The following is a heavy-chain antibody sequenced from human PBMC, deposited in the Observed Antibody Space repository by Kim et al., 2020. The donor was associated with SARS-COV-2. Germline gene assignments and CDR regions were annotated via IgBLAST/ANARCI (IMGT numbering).Heavy chain of an antibody. CDR1: GGSISSSNW. Sequence: SETLSLTCAVSGGSISSSNWWSWVRQPPGKGLEWIGEIYHSGSTNYNPSLKSRVTISVDKSKNQFSLKLSSVTAADTAVYYCVRARFITIFGVVITGAFDYWGQGTLVTVSS. J-gene: IGHJ4*02. V-gene: IGHV4-4*02. D-gene: IGHD3-3*01. CDR3: VRARFITIFGVVITGAFDY. CDR2: IYHSGST.